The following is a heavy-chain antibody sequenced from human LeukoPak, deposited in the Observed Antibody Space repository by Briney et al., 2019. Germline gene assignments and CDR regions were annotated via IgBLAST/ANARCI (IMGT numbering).Heavy chain of an antibody. CDR3: TTGYCGGDCYPGNY. D-gene: IGHD2-21*02. CDR2: IKSKTDGGTT. J-gene: IGHJ4*02. Sequence: GGSLRLSCAASGFTFSSYKMNWVRQAPGKGLEWVGRIKSKTDGGTTDYAAPVKGRFTISRDDSKNTLYLQMNSLKTEDTAVYYCTTGYCGGDCYPGNYWGQGTLVTVSS. V-gene: IGHV3-15*01. CDR1: GFTFSSYK.